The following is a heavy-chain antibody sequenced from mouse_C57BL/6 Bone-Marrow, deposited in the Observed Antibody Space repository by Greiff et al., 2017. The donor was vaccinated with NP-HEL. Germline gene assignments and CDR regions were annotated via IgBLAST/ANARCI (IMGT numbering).Heavy chain of an antibody. CDR2: IDPNSGGT. CDR1: GYTFTSYW. D-gene: IGHD3-2*02. J-gene: IGHJ3*01. CDR3: AKPPIDSSGYVPWFAY. Sequence: VQLQQSGAELVKPGASVKLSCKASGYTFTSYWMHWVKQRPGRGLEWIGRIDPNSGGTKYNEKFKSKATLTVDKPSSTAYMQLSSLTSEDSAVYYCAKPPIDSSGYVPWFAYWGQGTLVTVSA. V-gene: IGHV1-72*01.